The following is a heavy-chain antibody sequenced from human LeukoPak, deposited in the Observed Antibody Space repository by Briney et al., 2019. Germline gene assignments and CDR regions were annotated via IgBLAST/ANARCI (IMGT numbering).Heavy chain of an antibody. V-gene: IGHV3-43*02. J-gene: IGHJ4*02. D-gene: IGHD3-22*01. CDR3: AKARDYYDSSGYYPYFDY. Sequence: PGGSLRLSCAASGFTFDDYAMHWVRQAPGKGLEWVSLISGDGGSTYYADSVKGRFTISRDNSKNSLYLQMNSPRTEDTALYYCAKARDYYDSSGYYPYFDYWGQGTLVTVSS. CDR1: GFTFDDYA. CDR2: ISGDGGST.